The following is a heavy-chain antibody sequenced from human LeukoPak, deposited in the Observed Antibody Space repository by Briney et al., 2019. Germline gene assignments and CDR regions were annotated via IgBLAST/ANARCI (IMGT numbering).Heavy chain of an antibody. CDR3: ARSSGPNDAFDI. CDR2: INHSGST. Sequence: SETLSLTCAVYGGSFSGYYWSWIRQPPGKGLEWIGEINHSGSTNYNPSLKSRVTISVDTSKNQFSLKLSPVTAADTAVYYCARSSGPNDAFDIWGQGTMVTVSS. D-gene: IGHD3-22*01. V-gene: IGHV4-34*01. CDR1: GGSFSGYY. J-gene: IGHJ3*02.